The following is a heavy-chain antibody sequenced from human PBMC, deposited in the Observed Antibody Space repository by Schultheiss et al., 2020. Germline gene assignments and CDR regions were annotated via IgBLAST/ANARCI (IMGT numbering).Heavy chain of an antibody. CDR3: ARAYSGGYRSIDD. V-gene: IGHV3-30-3*01. CDR2: ISYDGSNK. J-gene: IGHJ4*02. Sequence: GGSLRLSCAASGFTFSNYAMSWVRQAPGKGLEWVAVISYDGSNKYYADSVKGRFTISRDNSKNTLYLQMNSLKVEDTAVYYCARAYSGGYRSIDDWGQGTLVNVSS. D-gene: IGHD2-21*01. CDR1: GFTFSNYA.